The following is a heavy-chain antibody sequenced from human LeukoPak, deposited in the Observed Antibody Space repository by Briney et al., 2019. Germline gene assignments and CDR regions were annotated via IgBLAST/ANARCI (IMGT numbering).Heavy chain of an antibody. Sequence: GGSLRLSCAASGFTFSSYWMHWVRQAPGKGLVWVSRINSDGSSTSYADSVKGRFTISRDNAKNTLYLQMNSLRAEDTAVYYCAKDHYYGSGRYGMDVWGQGTTVTVSS. D-gene: IGHD3-10*01. CDR1: GFTFSSYW. J-gene: IGHJ6*02. CDR3: AKDHYYGSGRYGMDV. V-gene: IGHV3-74*01. CDR2: INSDGSST.